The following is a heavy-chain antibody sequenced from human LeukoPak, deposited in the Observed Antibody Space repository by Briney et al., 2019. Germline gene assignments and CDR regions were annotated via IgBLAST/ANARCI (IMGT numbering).Heavy chain of an antibody. J-gene: IGHJ4*02. D-gene: IGHD5-18*01. CDR2: IDERSTI. Sequence: GGSLRLSCAASGFTFSSLPMNWVRQAPRKGLEWVANIDERSTINYADSVKGRFTISRDNAKNSLYLQMNGLRDDDTAVYYCATYSYGLRSFDYWGRGTLVTVSS. V-gene: IGHV3-48*02. CDR3: ATYSYGLRSFDY. CDR1: GFTFSSLP.